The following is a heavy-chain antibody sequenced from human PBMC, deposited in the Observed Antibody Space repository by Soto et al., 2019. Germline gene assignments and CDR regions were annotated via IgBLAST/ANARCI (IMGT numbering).Heavy chain of an antibody. V-gene: IGHV1-3*01. J-gene: IGHJ4*02. D-gene: IGHD2-15*01. CDR2: INAGNGNT. CDR1: GYTFTSYA. Sequence: ASVKVSCKASGYTFTSYAMHWVRQAPGQRLEWMGWINAGNGNTKYSQKFQGRVTITRDTSASTAYMELSSLRSEDTAVYYCAIRGQSGYCSGGSCYSGTRGGFDYWGQGTLVTVSS. CDR3: AIRGQSGYCSGGSCYSGTRGGFDY.